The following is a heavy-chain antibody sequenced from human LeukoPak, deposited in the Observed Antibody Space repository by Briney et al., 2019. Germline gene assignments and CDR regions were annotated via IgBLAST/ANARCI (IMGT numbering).Heavy chain of an antibody. Sequence: SETLSLTCAVYGGSFSGYYWSWIRQPPGKGLEWIGEINHSGSTNYNPSLKSRVTISVDTSKNQFSLKLSSATAADTAVYYCARLTSAGTGGSYFDYWGQGTLVTVSS. CDR3: ARLTSAGTGGSYFDY. CDR2: INHSGST. J-gene: IGHJ4*02. CDR1: GGSFSGYY. D-gene: IGHD6-13*01. V-gene: IGHV4-34*01.